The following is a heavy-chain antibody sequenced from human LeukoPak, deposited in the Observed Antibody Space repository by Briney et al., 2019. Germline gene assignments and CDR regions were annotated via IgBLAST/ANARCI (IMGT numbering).Heavy chain of an antibody. CDR2: INHSGST. CDR3: ARAYSYGYYYYMDV. CDR1: GGSFSGYY. D-gene: IGHD5-18*01. V-gene: IGHV4-34*01. Sequence: PSETLSLTCAVYGGSFSGYYWSWIRQPPGKGLQWIGEINHSGSTNYNPSLKSRVTISVDTSKNQFSLKLSSVTAADTAVYYCARAYSYGYYYYMDVWGKGTTVTVSS. J-gene: IGHJ6*03.